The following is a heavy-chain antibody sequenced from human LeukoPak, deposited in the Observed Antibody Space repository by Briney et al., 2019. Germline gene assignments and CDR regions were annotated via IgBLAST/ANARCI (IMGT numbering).Heavy chain of an antibody. CDR1: DGSISSSSYY. CDR3: ARHAPVYYDSGFDP. D-gene: IGHD3-16*01. V-gene: IGHV4-39*01. CDR2: TYYTGST. J-gene: IGHJ5*02. Sequence: PSETLSLTCTVSDGSISSSSYYWGWIRQSPGKGLEWIGSTYYTGSTYYNPSLKSRVTILVDTSNNQFSLKLSSVTAADTAVFYCARHAPVYYDSGFDPWGQGTLVTVSS.